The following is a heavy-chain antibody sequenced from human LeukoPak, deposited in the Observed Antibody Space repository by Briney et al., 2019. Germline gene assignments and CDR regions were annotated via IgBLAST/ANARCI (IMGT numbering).Heavy chain of an antibody. J-gene: IGHJ4*02. CDR3: ARGRDYPKVPIGY. D-gene: IGHD4-17*01. V-gene: IGHV1-18*01. CDR2: ISPYNDNT. Sequence: ASVKVSCKTSGYTFTNYGLSWVRQAPGQGLEWMGWISPYNDNTNYAQKFQGRVTMTRDMSTSTVYMELSSLRSEDTAVYYCARGRDYPKVPIGYWGQGTLVTVSS. CDR1: GYTFTNYG.